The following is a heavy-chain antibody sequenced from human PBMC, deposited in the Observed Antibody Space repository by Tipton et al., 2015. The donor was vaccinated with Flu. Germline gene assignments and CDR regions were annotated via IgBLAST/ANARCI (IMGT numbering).Heavy chain of an antibody. D-gene: IGHD3-10*01. CDR1: GYTFSAFG. CDR3: TRHSFPYGEGGMDV. J-gene: IGHJ6*02. Sequence: QMQLVQSGGEVKKTGASVKVACEASGYTFSAFGINWVRQAPGQGLEWLGWISTLTGATNYAHTLRGRLSMTTDTARTTGYLELRSLTSDDTAVYYCTRHSFPYGEGGMDVWGQGTTVTVSS. V-gene: IGHV1-18*01. CDR2: ISTLTGAT.